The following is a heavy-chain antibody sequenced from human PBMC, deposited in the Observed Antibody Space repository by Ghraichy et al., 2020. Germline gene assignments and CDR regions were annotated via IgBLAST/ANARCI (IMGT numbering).Heavy chain of an antibody. Sequence: LSLTCAASGFTFSPYWLHWVRQAPGKGLVWVSRINSDGSNTAYADSVKGRFTISRDNAKNTLYLQMSSMRAEDTAVYYCARDRGGPDIWGQGTMVTVSS. CDR1: GFTFSPYW. CDR2: INSDGSNT. V-gene: IGHV3-74*01. CDR3: ARDRGGPDI. J-gene: IGHJ3*02. D-gene: IGHD4-23*01.